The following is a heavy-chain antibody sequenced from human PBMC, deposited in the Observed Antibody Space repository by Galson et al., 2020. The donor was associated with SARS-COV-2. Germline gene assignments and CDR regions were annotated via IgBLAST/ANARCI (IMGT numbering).Heavy chain of an antibody. D-gene: IGHD6-19*01. CDR1: GFTFSSYA. J-gene: IGHJ4*02. CDR3: ARDSSGWKLDY. V-gene: IGHV3-30-3*01. Sequence: GESLKISCAGSGFTFSSYAMHWVRQAPGKGMERVAVISYDGSNKYYADSVKGRFTISRDNSKNTLYLQMNSLRAEDTAVYYCARDSSGWKLDYWGQGTLVTVSS. CDR2: ISYDGSNK.